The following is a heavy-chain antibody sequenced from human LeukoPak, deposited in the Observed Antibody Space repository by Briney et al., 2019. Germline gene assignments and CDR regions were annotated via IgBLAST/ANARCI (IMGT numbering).Heavy chain of an antibody. Sequence: ASVKVSCKASGYTFTGYYMHWVRQAPGQGLEWMGWINPNSGGTNYSQEFQGRVTMTRDTSISTAYMELSRLRSDDTAVYYCASSAVAGSFDYWGQGTLVTVSS. CDR1: GYTFTGYY. J-gene: IGHJ4*02. CDR2: INPNSGGT. CDR3: ASSAVAGSFDY. V-gene: IGHV1-2*02. D-gene: IGHD6-19*01.